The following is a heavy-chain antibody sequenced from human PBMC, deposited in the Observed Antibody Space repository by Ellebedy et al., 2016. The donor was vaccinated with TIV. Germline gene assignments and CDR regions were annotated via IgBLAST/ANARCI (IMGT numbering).Heavy chain of an antibody. CDR3: AKDMIPYGSGRPHHFDN. D-gene: IGHD3-10*01. V-gene: IGHV3-30*18. Sequence: GESLKISCAASGFTFSTHGMHWVCQAPGKGLEWVAVISYDGRNKYYADSVKGRFTISRDNSKNTVYLQMNSLRAEDTAVYYCAKDMIPYGSGRPHHFDNWGQGTLVTVSS. CDR1: GFTFSTHG. J-gene: IGHJ4*02. CDR2: ISYDGRNK.